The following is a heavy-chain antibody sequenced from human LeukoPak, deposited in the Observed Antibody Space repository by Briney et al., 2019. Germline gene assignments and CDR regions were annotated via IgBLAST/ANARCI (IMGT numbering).Heavy chain of an antibody. CDR1: GFTFDDYA. D-gene: IGHD3-22*01. J-gene: IGHJ5*02. Sequence: PGGSLRLSCAASGFTFDDYAMHWVRQAPGKGLEWVSGISWNSGSIGYADSVKGRFTISRDNAKNPLYLQMNSLRAEDTALYYCAKAGRVRYYYDSNDWFDPWGQGTLVTVSS. CDR3: AKAGRVRYYYDSNDWFDP. CDR2: ISWNSGSI. V-gene: IGHV3-9*01.